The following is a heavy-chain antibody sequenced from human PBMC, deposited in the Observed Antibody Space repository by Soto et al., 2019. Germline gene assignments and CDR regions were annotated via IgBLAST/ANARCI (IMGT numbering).Heavy chain of an antibody. CDR3: AADRRDCRNGVCVYYFDY. D-gene: IGHD2-8*01. V-gene: IGHV1-58*01. Sequence: GASVKVSCKASGFTFTSSAVQWGRQARGQRLEWIGWIVVGSGNTNYAQKFQERVTITRDMSTSTAYMELSSLRSEDTAVYYCAADRRDCRNGVCVYYFDYWGQGTLVTVSS. CDR2: IVVGSGNT. CDR1: GFTFTSSA. J-gene: IGHJ4*02.